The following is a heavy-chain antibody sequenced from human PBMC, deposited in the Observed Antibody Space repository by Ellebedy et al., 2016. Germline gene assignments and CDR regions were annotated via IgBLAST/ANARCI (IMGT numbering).Heavy chain of an antibody. V-gene: IGHV4-59*08. D-gene: IGHD6-6*01. CDR1: GGSISSYY. J-gene: IGHJ4*02. CDR3: ARLQLGPIRYFDY. CDR2: IYYSGST. Sequence: SETLSLTCTVSGGSISSYYWSWIRQPPGKGLEWIGYIYYSGSTNYNPSLKSRVTISVDTSKNQFSLKLSSVTAADTAVYYCARLQLGPIRYFDYWGQGTLVTVSS.